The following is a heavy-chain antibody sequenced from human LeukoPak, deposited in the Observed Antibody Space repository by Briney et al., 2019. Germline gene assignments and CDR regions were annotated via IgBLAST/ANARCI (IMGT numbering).Heavy chain of an antibody. CDR3: ARDQYDFWSKWGGGYYYYGMDV. D-gene: IGHD3-3*01. CDR1: GFSFSSYG. V-gene: IGHV3-30*03. Sequence: GRSLRLSCAASGFSFSSYGMHWVRQAPGKGLEWVAVISYDGSNEYFADSVKGRFTVSRDNSKNTLYLQMNSLRDEDTAVYYCARDQYDFWSKWGGGYYYYGMDVWGQGTTVTVSS. CDR2: ISYDGSNE. J-gene: IGHJ6*02.